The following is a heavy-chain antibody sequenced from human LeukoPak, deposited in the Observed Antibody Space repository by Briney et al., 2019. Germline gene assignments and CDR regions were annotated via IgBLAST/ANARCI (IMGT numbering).Heavy chain of an antibody. CDR3: ARDLVNDILTGYSIAYFDY. CDR1: GYTFTGYY. Sequence: ASVKVSCKASGYTFTGYYMHWVRQAPGQGLEWMGWINPNSGGTNYAQKFQGRVTMTRDTSISTAYMELSRLRSDDTAVYYCARDLVNDILTGYSIAYFDYWGQGTLVTVSS. CDR2: INPNSGGT. D-gene: IGHD3-9*01. J-gene: IGHJ4*02. V-gene: IGHV1-2*02.